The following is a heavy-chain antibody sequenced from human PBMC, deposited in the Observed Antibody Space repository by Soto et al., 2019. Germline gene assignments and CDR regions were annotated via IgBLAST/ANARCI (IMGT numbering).Heavy chain of an antibody. CDR3: AKTDSGTLEF. D-gene: IGHD3-10*01. J-gene: IGHJ4*02. CDR2: ILNSGYA. V-gene: IGHV4-31*02. Sequence: WTWFRQHPGKGLEWIAFILNSGYAYYNPSLKSRVTISVDTSKNHFSLNLTSVTAADTAVYYCAKTDSGTLEFWGQGTLVTVSS.